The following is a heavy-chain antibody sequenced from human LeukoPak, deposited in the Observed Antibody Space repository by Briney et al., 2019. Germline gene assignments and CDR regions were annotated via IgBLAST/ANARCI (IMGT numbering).Heavy chain of an antibody. CDR1: GFTFSSHG. J-gene: IGHJ3*02. CDR3: AKSSSGGWYLLGDAFDI. V-gene: IGHV3-30*18. CDR2: ISYAGSDK. D-gene: IGHD6-19*01. Sequence: GRSLRLSCAAPGFTFSSHGIHSVRQAPGKGLEWVAVISYAGSDKYYADSVKGRFTISRDNPKNTLNLQMNSLRAEDTAVYYCAKSSSGGWYLLGDAFDIWGQGTMVTVSS.